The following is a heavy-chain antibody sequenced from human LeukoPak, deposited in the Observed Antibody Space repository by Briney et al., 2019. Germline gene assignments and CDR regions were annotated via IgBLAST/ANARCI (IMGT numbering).Heavy chain of an antibody. V-gene: IGHV4-39*01. J-gene: IGHJ4*02. Sequence: SETLSLTCTVSGGSISSSSYYWGWIRQPPGKGLEWIGSIFYSGNTYYNPYLKSRVTISIDTSKNQFSLKVSSATAADTAVYYCARQTWIQLWFFDYWGQGTLVTVS. D-gene: IGHD5-18*01. CDR3: ARQTWIQLWFFDY. CDR1: GGSISSSSYY. CDR2: IFYSGNT.